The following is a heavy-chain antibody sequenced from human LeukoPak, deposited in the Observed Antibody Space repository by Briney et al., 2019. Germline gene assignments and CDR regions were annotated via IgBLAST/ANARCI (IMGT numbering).Heavy chain of an antibody. CDR2: IYTNDNS. V-gene: IGHV4-4*07. D-gene: IGHD1/OR15-1a*01. CDR1: GGSMAYYF. CDR3: ARESTTLGSPYYFDF. J-gene: IGHJ4*02. Sequence: NPSETLSLTXTVSGGSMAYYFWSWVRQTAGKGLEWIGRIYTNDNSNYNPSLKSRVTTSIDTSKNQFSLRLRSVTAADTAIYYCARESTTLGSPYYFDFWGPGTWVTVSS.